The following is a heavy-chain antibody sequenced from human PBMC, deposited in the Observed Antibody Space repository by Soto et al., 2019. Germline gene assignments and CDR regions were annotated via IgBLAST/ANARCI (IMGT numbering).Heavy chain of an antibody. D-gene: IGHD3-22*01. J-gene: IGHJ4*02. CDR3: AGETPYCDRSGSLPFGY. CDR2: IKADGSEK. CDR1: GFIVTPYW. V-gene: IGHV3-7*01. Sequence: PGGSLRLSCAASGFIVTPYWLSWVRQVPGKGLEWEANIKADGSEKFYVDSVKGRFIISRDNAKNSLYLQMNNLRAEDTAVYYCAGETPYCDRSGSLPFGYWGQGTLVTVSS.